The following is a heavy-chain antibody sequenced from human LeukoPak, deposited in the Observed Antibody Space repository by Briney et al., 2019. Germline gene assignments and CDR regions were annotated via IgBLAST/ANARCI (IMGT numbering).Heavy chain of an antibody. J-gene: IGHJ3*02. CDR1: GFTFSSYS. CDR2: ISSSSSTI. D-gene: IGHD2-21*01. Sequence: PGGSLRLSRAASGFTFSSYSVNWVRQAPGEGLEWVSYISSSSSTIYYADSVKGRFTISRDNAKNSLYLQMNSLRDEDTAVYYCARDFGYCGGDCYLVDAFDIWGQVTMVTVSS. CDR3: ARDFGYCGGDCYLVDAFDI. V-gene: IGHV3-48*02.